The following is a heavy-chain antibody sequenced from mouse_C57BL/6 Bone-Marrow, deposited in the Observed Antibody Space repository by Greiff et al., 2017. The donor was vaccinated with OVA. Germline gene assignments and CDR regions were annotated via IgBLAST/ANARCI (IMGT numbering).Heavy chain of an antibody. Sequence: EVKLVESGGGLVQPGGSLKLSCAASGFTFSDYYMYWVRQTPEKRLEWVAYISNGGGSTYYPDTVKGRFTISRDNAKNTLYLQMSRLKSEDTAMYYCARHEGNYGNFDWYFDVWGTGTTVTVSS. V-gene: IGHV5-12*01. J-gene: IGHJ1*03. CDR2: ISNGGGST. CDR1: GFTFSDYY. CDR3: ARHEGNYGNFDWYFDV. D-gene: IGHD2-1*01.